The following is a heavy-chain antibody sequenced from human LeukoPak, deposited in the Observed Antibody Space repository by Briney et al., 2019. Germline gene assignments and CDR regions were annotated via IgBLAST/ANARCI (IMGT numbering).Heavy chain of an antibody. Sequence: GGSLRLSCAASGFTFSNAWMSWLRQAPGKGREWVGRIKSKTYGETTDHAAPVKGSFTISRDDSKNTLYLQVNSPKTEDTAVYSCPTEIGILTGYYYFHYWGQGPLVTVSS. CDR2: IKSKTYGETT. V-gene: IGHV3-15*01. J-gene: IGHJ4*02. CDR1: GFTFSNAW. CDR3: PTEIGILTGYYYFHY. D-gene: IGHD3-9*01.